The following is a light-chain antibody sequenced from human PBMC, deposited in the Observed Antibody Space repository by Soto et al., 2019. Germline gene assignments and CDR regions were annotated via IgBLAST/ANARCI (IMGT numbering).Light chain of an antibody. CDR2: SAS. CDR3: QQYNHHPLT. CDR1: QDIAGY. Sequence: DVRMTQSPSSLSASVGDSVTISCRASQDIAGYLAWFQQKPGKAPRSLIFSASTLHSGVPSRFSGSASGTDFTLTITNLQPEEFATYYCQQYNHHPLTFGGGTKVEIK. J-gene: IGKJ4*01. V-gene: IGKV1-16*01.